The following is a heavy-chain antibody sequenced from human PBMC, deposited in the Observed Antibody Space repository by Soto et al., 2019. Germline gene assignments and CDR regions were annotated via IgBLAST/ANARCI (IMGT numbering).Heavy chain of an antibody. CDR2: FWYDASDK. V-gene: IGHV3-33*01. Sequence: QVQVVESGGGVVPPGGSLRLSCVVSGFTFTSYSMHWVRQAPGKGLEWVATFWYDASDKAYADSVEGRFTITRTPSRSTLFLQMNNLTAEDTVMYYCVFGAWNEYFFNYWGRETLVTVSP. J-gene: IGHJ4*02. D-gene: IGHD3-10*02. CDR3: VFGAWNEYFFNY. CDR1: GFTFTSYS.